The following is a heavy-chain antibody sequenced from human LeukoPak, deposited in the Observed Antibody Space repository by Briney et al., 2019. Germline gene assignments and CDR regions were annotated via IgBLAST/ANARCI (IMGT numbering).Heavy chain of an antibody. CDR3: ARDLIAVAGTPDY. V-gene: IGHV4-39*07. CDR1: GGSISSSSYY. CDR2: IYYSGST. Sequence: SETLSLTCTVSGGSISSSSYYWGWIRQPPGKGLEWIGSIYYSGSTYYNPSLKSRVTISVDTSKNQFSLKLSSVTAADTAVYYCARDLIAVAGTPDYWGQGTLVTVSS. J-gene: IGHJ4*02. D-gene: IGHD6-19*01.